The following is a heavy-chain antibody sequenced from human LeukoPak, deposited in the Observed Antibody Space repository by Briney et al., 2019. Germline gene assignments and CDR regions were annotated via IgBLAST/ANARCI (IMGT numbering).Heavy chain of an antibody. V-gene: IGHV4-59*01. J-gene: IGHJ4*02. CDR1: GGSISSYY. D-gene: IGHD6-19*01. Sequence: SETLSLTCTVSGGSISSYYWSWIRQPPGKGLEWIGYIYYSGSTNYNPSLKSRVTISVDTSKNQFSLKLSSVTAADTAVYYCARITYSSGWIDYWGQGTLVTVSS. CDR2: IYYSGST. CDR3: ARITYSSGWIDY.